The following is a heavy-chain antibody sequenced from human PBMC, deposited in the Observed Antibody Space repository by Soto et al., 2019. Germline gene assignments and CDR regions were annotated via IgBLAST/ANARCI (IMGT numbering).Heavy chain of an antibody. J-gene: IGHJ3*02. CDR3: ARVRIVATIRAFDI. Sequence: TSETLSLTCAVYGGSFSGYYWSWIRQPPGKGLEWIGEINHSGSTNYNPSLKSRVTISVDTSKNQFSLKLSSVTAADTAVYYCARVRIVATIRAFDIWGQGTMVTVSS. CDR2: INHSGST. CDR1: GGSFSGYY. D-gene: IGHD5-12*01. V-gene: IGHV4-34*01.